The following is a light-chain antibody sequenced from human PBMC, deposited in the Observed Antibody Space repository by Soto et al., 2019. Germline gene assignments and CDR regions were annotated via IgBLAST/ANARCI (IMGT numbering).Light chain of an antibody. CDR2: GAS. CDR1: QSVSSN. V-gene: IGKV3-15*01. J-gene: IGKJ1*01. CDR3: QQYNNWPRT. Sequence: ILMTHTQTTLSVSPLQSATLSCRASQSVSSNLAWYQQKPGKAPRLLIYGASTRATGIPARFSGSGSGTEFTLTISSLQSEDFAVYYCQQYNNWPRTFGQGTKVDI.